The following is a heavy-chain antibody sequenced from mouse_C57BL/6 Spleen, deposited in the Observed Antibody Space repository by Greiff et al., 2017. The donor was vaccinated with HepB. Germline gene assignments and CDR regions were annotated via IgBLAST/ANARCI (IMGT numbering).Heavy chain of an antibody. D-gene: IGHD1-1*01. CDR1: GYTFTDYY. CDR3: ARNGYYGSSYYYWYFDV. CDR2: IFPGSGST. J-gene: IGHJ1*03. Sequence: LQESGPELVKPGASVKISCKASGYTFTDYYINWVKQRPGQGLEWIGWIFPGSGSTYYNEKFKGKATLTVDKSSSTAYMLLSSLTSEDSAVYFCARNGYYGSSYYYWYFDVWGTGTTVAVSS. V-gene: IGHV1-75*01.